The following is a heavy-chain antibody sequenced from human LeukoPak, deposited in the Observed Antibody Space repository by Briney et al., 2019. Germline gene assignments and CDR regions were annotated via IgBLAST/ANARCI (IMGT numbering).Heavy chain of an antibody. J-gene: IGHJ3*02. V-gene: IGHV3-30*04. CDR2: ISYDGSNK. CDR1: GFTFSSYA. D-gene: IGHD1-26*01. CDR3: ARGDFEGAGAFDI. Sequence: GGSLRLSCAASGFTFSSYAMHWVRQAPGKGLEWVAVISYDGSNKYYADSVKGRFTISRDNSKNTLYLQMNSLRAGDTAVYYCARGDFEGAGAFDIWGQGTMVTVSS.